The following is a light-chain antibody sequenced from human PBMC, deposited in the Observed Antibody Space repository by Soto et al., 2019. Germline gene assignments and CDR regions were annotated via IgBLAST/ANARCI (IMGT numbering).Light chain of an antibody. J-gene: IGKJ1*01. CDR2: AAS. CDR1: QSISSW. V-gene: IGKV1-39*01. CDR3: QQSYSTLWT. Sequence: IPMTQSPSTLSASVGARVTITCRASQSISSWVAWYQKKQGKAHKLLIYAASSLQSGVPSRFSGSGSGTDFTLTISSLQPEDCATYYCQQSYSTLWTFGQGTKVDIK.